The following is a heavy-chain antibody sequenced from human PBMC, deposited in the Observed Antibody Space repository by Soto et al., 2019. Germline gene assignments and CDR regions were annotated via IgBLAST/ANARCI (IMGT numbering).Heavy chain of an antibody. J-gene: IGHJ6*01. Sequence: ASVKVSCKASGYTFTGYYMHWVRQAPGQGLEWMGWINPNSGGTNYAQKFQGRVTMTRDTSISTAYMELSRLSSDNTAVYYCASRGKVATGEVMDVWGQGTTVTVAS. CDR1: GYTFTGYY. D-gene: IGHD2-15*01. V-gene: IGHV1-2*02. CDR3: ASRGKVATGEVMDV. CDR2: INPNSGGT.